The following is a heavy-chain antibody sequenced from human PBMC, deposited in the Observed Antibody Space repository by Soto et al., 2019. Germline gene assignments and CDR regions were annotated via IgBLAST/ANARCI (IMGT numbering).Heavy chain of an antibody. D-gene: IGHD3-10*01. J-gene: IGHJ4*02. V-gene: IGHV1-2*04. CDR1: GYTFNAFY. CDR3: ARAWGAGNFSYFNS. CDR2: MNPNNGDT. Sequence: QVQLVQSGAEVKKPGASVKVSCKASGYTFNAFYVHWVRQAPGHGLEWMGWMNPNNGDTYYAKKFEGWVSMTRDTSISTAYMELRELKSDDSAVYFCARAWGAGNFSYFNSWGQGTLVTVSS.